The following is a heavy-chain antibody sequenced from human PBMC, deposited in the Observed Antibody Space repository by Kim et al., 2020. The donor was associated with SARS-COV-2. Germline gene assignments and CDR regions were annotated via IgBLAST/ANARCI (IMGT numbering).Heavy chain of an antibody. D-gene: IGHD3-22*01. CDR1: GYTFTGYY. CDR3: ARSRYYYDSSGYPGY. Sequence: ASVKVSCKASGYTFTGYYMHWVRQAPGQGLEWMGRINPNSGGTNYAQKFQGRVTMTRDTSISTAYMELSRLRSDDTAVYYCARSRYYYDSSGYPGYWGQGTLVTVSS. V-gene: IGHV1-2*06. CDR2: INPNSGGT. J-gene: IGHJ4*02.